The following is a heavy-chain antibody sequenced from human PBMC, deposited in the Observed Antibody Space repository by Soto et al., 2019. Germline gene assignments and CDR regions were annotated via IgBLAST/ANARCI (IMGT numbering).Heavy chain of an antibody. CDR1: GGSISSYY. CDR2: IYYSGST. Sequence: ASETLSLTCTVSGGSISSYYWSWIRQPPGKGLEWIGYIYYSGSTNYNPSLKSRVTISVDTSKNQFSLKLSSVTAADTAVYYCARSIDPYYDFWSGYYTGHYGMDVWGQGTTVTVSS. D-gene: IGHD3-3*01. J-gene: IGHJ6*02. V-gene: IGHV4-59*01. CDR3: ARSIDPYYDFWSGYYTGHYGMDV.